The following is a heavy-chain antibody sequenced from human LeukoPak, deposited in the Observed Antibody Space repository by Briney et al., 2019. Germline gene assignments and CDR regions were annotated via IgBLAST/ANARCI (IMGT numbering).Heavy chain of an antibody. CDR2: IIPIFGTA. CDR3: ARDYGYYYGSGTNNYWFDP. CDR1: GYTFTSYA. Sequence: GASVKVSCRASGYTFTSYAISWVRQAPGQGLEWMGGIIPIFGTANYAQKFQGRVTITADESTSTAYMELSSLRSEDTAVYYCARDYGYYYGSGTNNYWFDPWGQGTLVAVSS. J-gene: IGHJ5*02. D-gene: IGHD3-10*01. V-gene: IGHV1-69*13.